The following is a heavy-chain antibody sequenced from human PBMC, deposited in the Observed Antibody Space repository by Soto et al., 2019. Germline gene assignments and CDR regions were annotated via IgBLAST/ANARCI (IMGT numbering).Heavy chain of an antibody. V-gene: IGHV4-31*03. CDR2: IYYSGST. D-gene: IGHD2-2*01. CDR3: AREIVVVPAAMEAFDY. CDR1: GGSISSGGYY. Sequence: SETLSLTCTVSGGSISSGGYYWSWIRQHPGKGLEWIGYIYYSGSTYYNPSLKSRVTISVDTSKNQFSLKLSSVTAADTAVYYCAREIVVVPAAMEAFDYWGQGTLVTVSS. J-gene: IGHJ4*02.